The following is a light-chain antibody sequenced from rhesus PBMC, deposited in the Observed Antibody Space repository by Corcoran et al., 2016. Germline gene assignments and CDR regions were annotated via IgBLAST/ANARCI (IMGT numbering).Light chain of an antibody. Sequence: DIQMTQSPSSLSASVGDRVTITCRASQDISRYLNWYQQKPGRAPRLRFYYGTRFETGVPSRFSGSWSGTEFTLTISSLRPEDFATYFCQQYKNLPFTFGPGTKLDFK. J-gene: IGKJ3*01. V-gene: IGKV1-32*01. CDR1: QDISRY. CDR3: QQYKNLPFT. CDR2: YGT.